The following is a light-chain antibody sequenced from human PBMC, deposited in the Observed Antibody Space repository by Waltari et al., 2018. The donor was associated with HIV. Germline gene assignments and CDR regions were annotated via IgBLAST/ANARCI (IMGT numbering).Light chain of an antibody. CDR1: RSNIGDNT. Sequence: QSVLTQPPSASGTPGQRVTISCSGGRSNIGDNTVNWYQHLPGTAPKLLTYKSDQRPSGGPDRFSGSKSDTAASLAISGRQSEDEADYYCATWDDSLNGRVFGGGTKLTVL. CDR2: KSD. J-gene: IGLJ3*02. CDR3: ATWDDSLNGRV. V-gene: IGLV1-44*01.